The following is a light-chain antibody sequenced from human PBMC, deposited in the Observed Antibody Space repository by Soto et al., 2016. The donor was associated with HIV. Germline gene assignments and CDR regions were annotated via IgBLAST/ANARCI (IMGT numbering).Light chain of an antibody. V-gene: IGKV2-30*02. CDR3: MQGKYWRT. CDR1: QSLVHSDGNSY. Sequence: DVALTQSPLSLPVTLGQPASISCRSSQSLVHSDGNSYLTWFHQRPGQSPRRLIYQASKRDSGVPDRFSGSGSGTDFTLKISRVEAADVGVYYCMQGKYWRTFGQGTKVDIK. CDR2: QAS. J-gene: IGKJ1*01.